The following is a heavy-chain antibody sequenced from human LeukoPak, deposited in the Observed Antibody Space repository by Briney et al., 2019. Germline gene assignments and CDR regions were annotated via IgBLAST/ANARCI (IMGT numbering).Heavy chain of an antibody. CDR1: GFTFTSYA. J-gene: IGHJ4*02. D-gene: IGHD6-13*01. V-gene: IGHV3-23*01. CDR2: ISGSGGDT. CDR3: ARGEFAAAGIDY. Sequence: GGSLRLSCAASGFTFTSYAMSWVRQAPGKGLEWVSAISGSGGDTYYADSVKGRFTISRDNSKNTLYLQMNSLRAEDTAVYYCARGEFAAAGIDYWGQGTLVTVSS.